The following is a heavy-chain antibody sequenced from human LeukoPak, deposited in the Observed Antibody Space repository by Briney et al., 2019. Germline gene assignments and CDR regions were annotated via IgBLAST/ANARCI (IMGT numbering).Heavy chain of an antibody. CDR2: INPNSGGT. J-gene: IGHJ5*02. D-gene: IGHD3-10*01. CDR3: ARDAVYMVRGVIITFGKFDP. Sequence: ASVKVSCKASGYTFTGYYMHWVRQAPGQGLEWMGWINPNSGGTNYAQKFQGRVTMTRDTSISTAYMELSRLRSDDTAVYYCARDAVYMVRGVIITFGKFDPRGQGTLVTVSS. CDR1: GYTFTGYY. V-gene: IGHV1-2*02.